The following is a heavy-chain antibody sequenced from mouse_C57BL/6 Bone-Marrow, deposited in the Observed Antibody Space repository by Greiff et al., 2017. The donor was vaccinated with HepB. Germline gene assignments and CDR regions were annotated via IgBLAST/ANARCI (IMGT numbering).Heavy chain of an antibody. J-gene: IGHJ3*01. CDR2: IDPEDGDT. V-gene: IGHV14-1*01. CDR3: TLYGQGAY. Sequence: VQLQQSGAELVRPGASVKLSCTASGFNIKDYYMHWVKQRPEQGLEWIGRIDPEDGDTEYAPKFQGKATMTADTSSNTAYLQLSSLTSEDSAVDYCTLYGQGAYWGQGTLVTVSA. D-gene: IGHD2-10*02. CDR1: GFNIKDYY.